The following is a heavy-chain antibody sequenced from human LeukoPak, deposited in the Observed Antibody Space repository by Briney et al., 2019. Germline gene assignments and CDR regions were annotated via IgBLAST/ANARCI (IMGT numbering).Heavy chain of an antibody. V-gene: IGHV5-51*01. CDR3: ARRPLYCNTTNCYAY. D-gene: IGHD2/OR15-2a*01. CDR1: GYSFTSYW. J-gene: IGHJ4*02. Sequence: GESLKISCKGSGYSFTSYWIGWVRQMPGKGLEWMGIIYPGDSDTRYSPSFQGQVTISAAKSISTAYLQWSSLKASDTAMYYCARRPLYCNTTNCYAYWGQGTLVTVSS. CDR2: IYPGDSDT.